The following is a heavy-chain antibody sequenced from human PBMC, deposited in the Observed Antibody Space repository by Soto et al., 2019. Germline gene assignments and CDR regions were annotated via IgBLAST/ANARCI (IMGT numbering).Heavy chain of an antibody. CDR3: ARERVSTVVVGSWFDP. D-gene: IGHD3-22*01. Sequence: PSETLSLTCSVSGASVSSGSHYWNWIRQPPKKGLEWVGYIHGSGSTNYNPSLRGRASISVDTSQNQISLQLSSVTAADTAVYFCARERVSTVVVGSWFDPWGQGTLVTVSS. CDR2: IHGSGST. J-gene: IGHJ5*02. V-gene: IGHV4-61*01. CDR1: GASVSSGSHY.